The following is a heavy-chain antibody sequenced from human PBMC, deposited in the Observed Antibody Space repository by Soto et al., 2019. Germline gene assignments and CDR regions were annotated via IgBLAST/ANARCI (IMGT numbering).Heavy chain of an antibody. CDR1: GGSISSGAYS. CDR3: ARGLLWFGELTNYGMDV. Sequence: QMQLQESGSGLVKPSQTLSLTCAVSGGSISSGAYSWSWIRQPPGKGLEWIGYIPHDGNTYYNPSLQSGLTISVNRSKNQSSLNLNSVTAADTAVYYCARGLLWFGELTNYGMDVWGQGTTVTVSS. J-gene: IGHJ6*02. V-gene: IGHV4-30-2*01. CDR2: IPHDGNT. D-gene: IGHD3-10*01.